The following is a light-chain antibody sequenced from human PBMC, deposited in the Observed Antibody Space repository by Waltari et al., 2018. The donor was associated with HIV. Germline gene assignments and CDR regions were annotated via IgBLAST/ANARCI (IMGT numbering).Light chain of an antibody. J-gene: IGLJ1*01. V-gene: IGLV1-40*01. CDR2: GSG. CDR3: QSFDSSLSGYV. CDR1: SSPIGAGFD. Sequence: QSVLTQPPSVSGAPGQRVTISCTGSSSPIGAGFDVPWYQQLPGTAPKLLNHGSGNRPSGVPDRFSGSRSGSSASLAITGLQADDEADYYCQSFDSSLSGYVFGIGTKVTVL.